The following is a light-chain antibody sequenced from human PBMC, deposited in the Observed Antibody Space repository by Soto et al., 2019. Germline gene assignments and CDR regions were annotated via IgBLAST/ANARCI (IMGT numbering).Light chain of an antibody. CDR3: QSYDSSLTTFV. CDR1: SSNIWAEYD. Sequence: QSVLAQPPSVSGAPGQRVAISCTGRSSNIWAEYDVHWYQQLPGTAPNRLIYGDNNRPSGVPDRFSGSKSGTSASLAITGLQPEDEADYYCQSYDSSLTTFVFGTGTKVTVL. J-gene: IGLJ1*01. CDR2: GDN. V-gene: IGLV1-40*01.